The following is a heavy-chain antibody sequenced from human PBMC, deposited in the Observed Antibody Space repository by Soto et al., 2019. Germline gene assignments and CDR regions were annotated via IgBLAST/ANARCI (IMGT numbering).Heavy chain of an antibody. CDR2: INPNSGGT. Sequence: ASVKVSCKASGYTFTGYYMHWVRQAPGQGLEWMGWINPNSGGTNYAQKFQGWVTMTRDTSISTAYMELSRLRAEDTALYYCAKDISGYSYGIGTYFSYWGQGTLVTVSS. CDR3: AKDISGYSYGIGTYFSY. J-gene: IGHJ4*02. D-gene: IGHD5-18*01. CDR1: GYTFTGYY. V-gene: IGHV1-2*04.